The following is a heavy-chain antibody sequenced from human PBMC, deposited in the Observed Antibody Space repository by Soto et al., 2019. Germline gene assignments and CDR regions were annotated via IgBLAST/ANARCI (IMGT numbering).Heavy chain of an antibody. J-gene: IGHJ4*02. CDR1: GFTFTTYA. V-gene: IGHV3-23*01. D-gene: IGHD6-6*01. CDR3: AKNWDTTFSSSSH. Sequence: EVQLLESGGGLVQPGGSLRLSCAASGFTFTTYAMSWVRQAPGKGLEWVSAISGSAGSTYYADSVKGRFTISRDNPKNTLSLQMNSLRAEDTAVYYCAKNWDTTFSSSSHWGQGTLVSVSS. CDR2: ISGSAGST.